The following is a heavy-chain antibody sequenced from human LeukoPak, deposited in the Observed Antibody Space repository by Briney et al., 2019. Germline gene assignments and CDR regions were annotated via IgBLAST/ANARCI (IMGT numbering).Heavy chain of an antibody. D-gene: IGHD3-22*01. V-gene: IGHV3-48*01. CDR3: ARAQAYYYDSSRLNDAFDI. CDR1: GFTFSSYS. J-gene: IGHJ3*02. CDR2: ISSSSSTI. Sequence: PGGSLRLSCAASGFTFSSYSMNWVRQAPGKGLEWVSYISSSSSTIYYADSVKGRFTISRDNSKNTLYLQMNSLRAEDTAVYYCARAQAYYYDSSRLNDAFDIWGQGTMVTVSS.